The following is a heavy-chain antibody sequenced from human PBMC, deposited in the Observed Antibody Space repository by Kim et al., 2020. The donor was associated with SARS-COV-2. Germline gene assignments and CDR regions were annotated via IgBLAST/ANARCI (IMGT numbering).Heavy chain of an antibody. CDR1: GYTFTGYY. J-gene: IGHJ6*02. CDR3: ARWTSSEYYYGMDV. Sequence: ASVKVSCKASGYTFTGYYMHWVRQAPGQGLEWMGWINPNSGGTNYAQKFQGRVTMTRDTSISTAYMELSRLRSDDTAVYYCARWTSSEYYYGMDVWGQGTTVTVSS. CDR2: INPNSGGT. D-gene: IGHD3-22*01. V-gene: IGHV1-2*02.